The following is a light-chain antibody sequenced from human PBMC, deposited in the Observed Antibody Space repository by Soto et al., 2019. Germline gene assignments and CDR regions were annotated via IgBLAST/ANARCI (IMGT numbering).Light chain of an antibody. CDR1: QSVSSTY. CDR3: QQYGSSPRT. J-gene: IGKJ1*01. CDR2: GAS. V-gene: IGKV3-20*01. Sequence: EIVLTQSPGTLSLFPGERATFSCRASQSVSSTYLAWYQQKPGQAPRLLIYGASSRATGIPDRFSGSGSGKDFTLTISRLEPEESAVYYCQQYGSSPRTFGQGTKVEI.